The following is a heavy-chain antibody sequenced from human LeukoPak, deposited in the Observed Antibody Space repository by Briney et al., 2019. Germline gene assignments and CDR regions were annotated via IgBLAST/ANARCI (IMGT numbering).Heavy chain of an antibody. CDR1: GGTFSSYA. D-gene: IGHD2-21*01. J-gene: IGHJ6*03. CDR2: IIPIFGAA. V-gene: IGHV1-69*13. Sequence: ASVKVSCKASGGTFSSYAISWVRQAPGQGLEWMGGIIPIFGAANYAQKFQGRVTITADESTSTAYMELSSLRSEDTAVYYCARGAPWGGGDYYYYYMDVWGKGTTVTISS. CDR3: ARGAPWGGGDYYYYYMDV.